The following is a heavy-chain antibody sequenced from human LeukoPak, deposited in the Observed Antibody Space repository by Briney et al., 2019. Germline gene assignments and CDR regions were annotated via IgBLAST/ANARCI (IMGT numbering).Heavy chain of an antibody. J-gene: IGHJ4*02. CDR1: GFTFSDYW. CDR2: IKGDGSEK. D-gene: IGHD2-8*01. Sequence: GGSLRLSCAASGFTFSDYWMTWVRQAPGKGLEWVANIKGDGSEKYYVDSVKGRFTISGDNAENSLYLQMNSLRAEDTAVYYCARKNGLDYWGQGTLVTVSS. CDR3: ARKNGLDY. V-gene: IGHV3-7*01.